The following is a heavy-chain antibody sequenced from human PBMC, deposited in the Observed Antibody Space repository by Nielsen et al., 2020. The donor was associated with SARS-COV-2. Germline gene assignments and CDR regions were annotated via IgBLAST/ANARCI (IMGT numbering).Heavy chain of an antibody. CDR1: GYSFTNYY. V-gene: IGHV5-51*01. CDR3: ARRGLDF. CDR2: IFPGDSGT. Sequence: GGSLRLSCHSSGYSFTNYYIAWVRQMPGKGLEWMGLIFPGDSGTRYSPSFEGRVTMSVDRSRNTAYLQWNSLEASDTAMYYCARRGLDFWGQGTLVTVSS. J-gene: IGHJ4*02.